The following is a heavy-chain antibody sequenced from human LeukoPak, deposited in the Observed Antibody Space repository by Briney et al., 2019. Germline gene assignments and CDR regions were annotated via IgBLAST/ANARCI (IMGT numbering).Heavy chain of an antibody. J-gene: IGHJ5*02. CDR1: GGSISSYY. V-gene: IGHV4-59*01. Sequence: SETLSLTCTVSGGSISSYYWSWIRQPPGKGLEWIGYIYYSGSTNYNPSLKSRVTISVDTSKNQFTRKLSSVTAADTAVYYCARSVDTAIGWFDPRGQGTLVTVSS. CDR2: IYYSGST. D-gene: IGHD5-18*01. CDR3: ARSVDTAIGWFDP.